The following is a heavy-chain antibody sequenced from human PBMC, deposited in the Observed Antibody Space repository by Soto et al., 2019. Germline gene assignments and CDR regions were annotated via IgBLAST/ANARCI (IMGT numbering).Heavy chain of an antibody. J-gene: IGHJ5*02. Sequence: PGGSLRLSCAGSGFTFITFDIHWVRQAPGKGLEWVSGIGTLSDTFYAASVQGRFTISRQNAKNSVYLQMNSLRAGDTAFYYCARGRSFSYDSTPPPMFDPWGQGTLVTSPQ. CDR2: IGTLSDT. CDR1: GFTFITFD. D-gene: IGHD3-10*01. CDR3: ARGRSFSYDSTPPPMFDP. V-gene: IGHV3-13*01.